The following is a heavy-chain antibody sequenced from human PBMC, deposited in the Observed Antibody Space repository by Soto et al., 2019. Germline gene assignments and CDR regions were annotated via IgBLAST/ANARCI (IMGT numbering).Heavy chain of an antibody. CDR3: ARVLYYYDSSGYHPYYFDY. CDR2: IYYSGST. D-gene: IGHD3-22*01. CDR1: GGSISSYY. Sequence: SETLSLTCTVSGGSISSYYWSWIRQPPGKGLEWIGYIYYSGSTNYNPSLKSRVTISVDTSKNQFSLKLSSVTAADTAVYYCARVLYYYDSSGYHPYYFDYWGQGTLVTVSS. J-gene: IGHJ4*02. V-gene: IGHV4-59*01.